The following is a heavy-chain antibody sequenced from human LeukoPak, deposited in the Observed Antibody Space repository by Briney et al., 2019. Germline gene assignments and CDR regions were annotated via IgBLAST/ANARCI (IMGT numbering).Heavy chain of an antibody. J-gene: IGHJ4*02. V-gene: IGHV3-23*01. CDR2: MGGSGDRT. CDR3: VTVTSDY. Sequence: GGSLRLSCAASRFTFSSHAMSWVRQAPGKGLEWVSAMGGSGDRTYYADSVKGRFTMSGDNSKNTVYLQMNSLRAEDTAVYYCVTVTSDYWGQGTLVTVSS. CDR1: RFTFSSHA. D-gene: IGHD4-17*01.